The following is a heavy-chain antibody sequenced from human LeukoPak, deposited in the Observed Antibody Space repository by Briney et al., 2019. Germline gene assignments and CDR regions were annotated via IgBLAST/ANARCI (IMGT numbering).Heavy chain of an antibody. CDR2: ISYDGSNK. Sequence: GGSLRLSCAASGFTFSSYAMHWVRQAPGKGLEWVAVISYDGSNKYYADSVKGRFTISRDNSKNTLYLQMNSLRAEDTAVYYCAASKTGYSSGRYTYYIDYWGQGTLVTVSS. CDR3: AASKTGYSSGRYTYYIDY. CDR1: GFTFSSYA. J-gene: IGHJ4*02. D-gene: IGHD6-19*01. V-gene: IGHV3-30-3*01.